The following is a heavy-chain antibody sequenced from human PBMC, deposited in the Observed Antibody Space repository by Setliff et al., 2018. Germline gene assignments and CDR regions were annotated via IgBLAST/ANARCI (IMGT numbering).Heavy chain of an antibody. Sequence: PSETLSLTCAVSGFSITNGYYWGWIRQSPGRGLEWIANIFQSGITFYNPSLKSRVTMSLDTSTNQFSLKLRSVTAADTAVYYCAKEGYYDHFGYYHYYFDFWGQGTLVTVSS. D-gene: IGHD3-22*01. J-gene: IGHJ4*02. CDR3: AKEGYYDHFGYYHYYFDF. V-gene: IGHV4-38-2*01. CDR2: IFQSGIT. CDR1: GFSITNGYY.